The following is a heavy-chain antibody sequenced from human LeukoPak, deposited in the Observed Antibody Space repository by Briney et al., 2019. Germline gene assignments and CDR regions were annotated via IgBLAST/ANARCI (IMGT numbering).Heavy chain of an antibody. Sequence: SETLSLTCTVSGGSTSSYYWSWIRQPPGKGLEWIGYIYYSGSTNYNPSLKSRVTISVDTSKNQFSLKLSSVTAADTAVYYCARHPRSSWSFDYWGQGTLVTVSS. CDR3: ARHPRSSWSFDY. CDR2: IYYSGST. D-gene: IGHD6-13*01. V-gene: IGHV4-59*08. J-gene: IGHJ4*02. CDR1: GGSTSSYY.